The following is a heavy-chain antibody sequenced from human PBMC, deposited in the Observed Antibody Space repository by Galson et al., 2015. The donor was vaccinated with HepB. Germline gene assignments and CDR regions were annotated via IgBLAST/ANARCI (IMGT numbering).Heavy chain of an antibody. D-gene: IGHD3-10*01. CDR2: IIPILGIA. CDR1: GGTFSSYA. CDR3: ARVSSITQIDP. Sequence: SVTVSCKASGGTFSSYAISWVRQAPGQGLEWMGRIIPILGIANYAQKFQGRVTITADKSTSTAYMELSSLRSEDTAVYYCARVSSITQIDPWGQGTLVTVSS. J-gene: IGHJ5*02. V-gene: IGHV1-69*04.